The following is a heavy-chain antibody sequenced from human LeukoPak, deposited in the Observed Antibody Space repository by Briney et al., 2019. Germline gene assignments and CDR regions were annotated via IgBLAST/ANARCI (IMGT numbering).Heavy chain of an antibody. D-gene: IGHD6-19*01. CDR1: GFTFSGSA. J-gene: IGHJ4*02. CDR2: IRSKANSYAT. Sequence: PGGSLRLSCAASGFTFSGSAMHWVRQASGKGLEWVGRIRSKANSYATAYAASVKGRFTISRDDSKNTAYLQMNSLRTEDTAVYYCIAVAGQFDDWGQGTLVTVSS. V-gene: IGHV3-73*01. CDR3: IAVAGQFDD.